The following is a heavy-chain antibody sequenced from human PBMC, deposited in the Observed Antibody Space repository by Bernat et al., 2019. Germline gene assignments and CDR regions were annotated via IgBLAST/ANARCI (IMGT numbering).Heavy chain of an antibody. Sequence: QVQLVESGGGVVQPGRSLRLSCAASGFTFSSYGMHWVRQAPGKGLEWVAVISYDGSNKYYADSVKGRFTISRDNSKNTLYLQKNSLRAEDTAVYYCAKDRKVVWFGEGHYYYGMDVWGQGTTVTVSS. D-gene: IGHD3-10*01. V-gene: IGHV3-30*18. CDR1: GFTFSSYG. J-gene: IGHJ6*02. CDR2: ISYDGSNK. CDR3: AKDRKVVWFGEGHYYYGMDV.